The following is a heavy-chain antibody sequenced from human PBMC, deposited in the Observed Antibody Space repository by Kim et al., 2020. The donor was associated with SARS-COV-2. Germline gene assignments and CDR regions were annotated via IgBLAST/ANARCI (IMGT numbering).Heavy chain of an antibody. CDR3: ARGGPRYYYDSSGYQDNGD. D-gene: IGHD3-22*01. Sequence: GGSLRLSCAASGFTFSSYSMNWVRQAPGKGLEWVSSISSSSSYIYYADSVKGRFTISRDNAKNSLYLQMNSLGAEAMAVYYCARGGPRYYYDSSGYQDNGDGGQGTRVTVST. V-gene: IGHV3-21*01. CDR2: ISSSSSYI. CDR1: GFTFSSYS. J-gene: IGHJ4*02.